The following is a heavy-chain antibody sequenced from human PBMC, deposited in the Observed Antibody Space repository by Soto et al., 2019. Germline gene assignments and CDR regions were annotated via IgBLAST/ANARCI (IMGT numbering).Heavy chain of an antibody. CDR3: ATDRPNTSGLNFDE. CDR2: IYTSGST. V-gene: IGHV4-4*07. CDR1: GGSISSYY. Sequence: PSEPLSLTCTVSGGSISSYYWSWIRQPAGKGLEWIGRIYTSGSTNYNPSLKSRVTMSVDTSKNQFSLKLSSVTAADTAVYYCATDRPNTSGLNFDEWGKLDLVTVFS. J-gene: IGHJ4*02. D-gene: IGHD7-27*01.